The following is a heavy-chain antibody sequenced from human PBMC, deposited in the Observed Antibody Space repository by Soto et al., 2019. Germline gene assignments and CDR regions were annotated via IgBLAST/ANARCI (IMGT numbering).Heavy chain of an antibody. CDR2: ISYDGSNK. Sequence: QVPLVESGGGVVQPGRSLRLSCAASGFTFSSYAMHWVRQAPGKGLEWVAVISYDGSNKYYADSVKGRFTISRDNSTNTLYLKMNRLRAEDTALYYCARDSEDYYDSQSGDYWGQGTLVTVSS. CDR1: GFTFSSYA. J-gene: IGHJ4*02. V-gene: IGHV3-30-3*01. D-gene: IGHD3-22*01. CDR3: ARDSEDYYDSQSGDY.